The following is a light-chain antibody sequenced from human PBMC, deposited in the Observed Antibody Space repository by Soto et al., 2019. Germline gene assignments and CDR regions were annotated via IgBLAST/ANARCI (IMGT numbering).Light chain of an antibody. V-gene: IGKV1-39*01. CDR1: QSISSY. CDR3: QQSYSTRLMYT. J-gene: IGKJ2*01. CDR2: AAS. Sequence: DITLTQSLSSLSASLGERVPIXGLASQSISSYLNWYQQKPGKAPKLLIYAASSLQSGVPSRFSGGGSGTDFTLTISSLQPEDFATYYCQQSYSTRLMYTFGQGTKVDIK.